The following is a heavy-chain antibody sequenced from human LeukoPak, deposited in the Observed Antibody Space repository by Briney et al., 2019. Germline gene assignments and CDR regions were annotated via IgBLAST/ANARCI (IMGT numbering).Heavy chain of an antibody. D-gene: IGHD6-6*01. Sequence: GGSLRLSCAASGFTFCRYSINWVREAPGKGVEWVSSISSTSGEIYYADSVRGRHTLSRENAKNSLYLQMNSLRAEDTAVYYCASTEYIPWYSFDYWGQGTLVTVSS. V-gene: IGHV3-21*01. CDR3: ASTEYIPWYSFDY. J-gene: IGHJ4*02. CDR2: ISSTSGEI. CDR1: GFTFCRYS.